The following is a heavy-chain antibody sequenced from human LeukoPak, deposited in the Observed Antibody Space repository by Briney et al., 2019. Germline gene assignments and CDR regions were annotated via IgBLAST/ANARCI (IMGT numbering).Heavy chain of an antibody. CDR1: GFTFSSYE. J-gene: IGHJ4*02. CDR3: ARGGPYYYGSGSYGPIDY. Sequence: GGSLRLSCAASGFTFSSYEMNWVRQAPGKGLEWVSYISSSGSTIYYADSVKGRFTISRDNAKNSLYLQMNSLRAEDTAVYYCARGGPYYYGSGSYGPIDYWGQGTLVTVSS. D-gene: IGHD3-10*01. CDR2: ISSSGSTI. V-gene: IGHV3-48*03.